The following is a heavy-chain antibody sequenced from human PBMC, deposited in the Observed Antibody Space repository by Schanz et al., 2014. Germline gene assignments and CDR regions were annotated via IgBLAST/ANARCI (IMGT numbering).Heavy chain of an antibody. V-gene: IGHV4-4*02. Sequence: QVQLQESGPGLVKPSGTLSLTCAVSGGSISSSNWWSWVRQPPGKGLEWIGFIFYSGKTNYNPSLKSRVTISVDPSKNQFPLKLSSVTAADTAVYYCAREKVDIVVIPGARRNYYYSGMDVWGQGTTVTVSS. CDR3: AREKVDIVVIPGARRNYYYSGMDV. CDR2: IFYSGKT. D-gene: IGHD2-2*01. J-gene: IGHJ6*02. CDR1: GGSISSSNW.